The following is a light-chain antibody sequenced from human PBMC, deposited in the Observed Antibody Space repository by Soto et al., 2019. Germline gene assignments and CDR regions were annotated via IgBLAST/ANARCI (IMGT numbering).Light chain of an antibody. CDR1: QSVSSN. CDR2: GAS. Sequence: EILMTQSPATLSVSRWEIATLSGRASQSVSSNLAWYQQKPGQAPRLLIYGASTRATGIPARFSGSGSGTEFTLTISSLQSEDFAVYCCQQYNNWLRTFGQGTKVDIK. V-gene: IGKV3-15*01. J-gene: IGKJ1*01. CDR3: QQYNNWLRT.